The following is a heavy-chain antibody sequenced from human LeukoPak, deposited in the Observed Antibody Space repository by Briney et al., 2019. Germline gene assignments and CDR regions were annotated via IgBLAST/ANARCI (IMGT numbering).Heavy chain of an antibody. CDR2: IHTGGTT. CDR3: STDPRLLIY. CDR1: GFTVSSNH. Sequence: GGSLRLSCAASGFTVSSNHMSWFRQAPGRGLEWVSIIHTGGTTYYADSVKGRFTISKDTIKNTLYLQMNSLRPDDTALYYCSTDPRLLIYWGHGTLVTVSS. J-gene: IGHJ4*01. D-gene: IGHD2-8*01. V-gene: IGHV3-53*01.